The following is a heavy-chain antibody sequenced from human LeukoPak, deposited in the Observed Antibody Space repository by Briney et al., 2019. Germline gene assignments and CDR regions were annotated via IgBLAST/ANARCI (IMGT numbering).Heavy chain of an antibody. J-gene: IGHJ5*02. Sequence: PSETLSLTGTVFGSAISSYDWSWIRQPAGKGLEWIGRIYTSGSTNYNPSLKGRVTMSVDTSKNHFYLKLSSVTAADTAVYYCARGYFGLYNWFDPWGQGTLVTVSS. CDR1: GSAISSYD. CDR3: ARGYFGLYNWFDP. D-gene: IGHD3/OR15-3a*01. V-gene: IGHV4-4*07. CDR2: IYTSGST.